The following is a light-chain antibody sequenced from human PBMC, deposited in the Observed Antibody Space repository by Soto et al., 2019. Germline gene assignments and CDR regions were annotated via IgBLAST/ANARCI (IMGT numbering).Light chain of an antibody. V-gene: IGLV1-44*01. CDR2: DND. J-gene: IGLJ3*02. Sequence: QSVLTQPPSASGTPGQTVTISCSGSSCNIGSNTVNWYQHLPGTAPKLLIYDNDQRPSGVPDRFSGSKSGTSASLAISGLQSEDEADYYCASWDVSLNGFWVFGGGTKLTVL. CDR1: SCNIGSNT. CDR3: ASWDVSLNGFWV.